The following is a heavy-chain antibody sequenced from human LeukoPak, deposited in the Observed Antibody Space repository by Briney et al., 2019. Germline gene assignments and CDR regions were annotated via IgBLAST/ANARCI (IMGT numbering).Heavy chain of an antibody. CDR1: GFTFSSYW. Sequence: GGSLRLSCAASGFTFSSYWMSWVRQAPGKGLEWVANVKQDGSEKYYVDSVKGRFTISRDNAKNSLYLQMNSLRAEDTAVYYCARDKIVGATYFDYWGQGTLVTVSS. J-gene: IGHJ4*02. D-gene: IGHD1-26*01. CDR2: VKQDGSEK. V-gene: IGHV3-7*01. CDR3: ARDKIVGATYFDY.